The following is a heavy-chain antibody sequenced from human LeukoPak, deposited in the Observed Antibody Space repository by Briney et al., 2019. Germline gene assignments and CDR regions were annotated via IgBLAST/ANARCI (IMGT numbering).Heavy chain of an antibody. J-gene: IGHJ3*02. Sequence: PGGSLRLSCEASGFSFTRFYMDWVRQAPGKGLEWVANIKQDGSEKYYVDSVKGRFTISRDNAKNSLYLQMNSLRAEDTAVYYCARDGWLIGFDIWGQGTMVTVSS. CDR2: IKQDGSEK. CDR3: ARDGWLIGFDI. V-gene: IGHV3-7*01. D-gene: IGHD3-10*01. CDR1: GFSFTRFY.